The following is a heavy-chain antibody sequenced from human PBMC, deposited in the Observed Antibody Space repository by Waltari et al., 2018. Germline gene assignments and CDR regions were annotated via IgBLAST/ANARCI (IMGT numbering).Heavy chain of an antibody. D-gene: IGHD2-2*01. CDR3: ARERGVVVPAAKGPIDY. J-gene: IGHJ4*02. CDR2: ISYDGSNK. V-gene: IGHV3-30-3*01. CDR1: GFTFSSYA. Sequence: GRSLRLSCAASGFTFSSYAMHWVRQAPGKGLEWVAVISYDGSNKYYADSVKGRFTISRDNSKNTLYLQMNSLRAEDTAVYYCARERGVVVPAAKGPIDYWGQGTLVTVSS.